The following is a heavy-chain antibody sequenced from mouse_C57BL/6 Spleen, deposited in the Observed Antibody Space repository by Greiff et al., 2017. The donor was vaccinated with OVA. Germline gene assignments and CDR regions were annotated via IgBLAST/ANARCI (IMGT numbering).Heavy chain of an antibody. D-gene: IGHD1-1*01. CDR3: ATIYYGSSSYAMDY. CDR1: GFTFSDYG. CDR2: ISSGSSTI. Sequence: EVKVVESGGGLVKPGGSLKLSCAASGFTFSDYGMHWVRQAPEKGLEWVAYISSGSSTIYYADTVKGRFTISRDNAKNTLFLQMTSLRSEDTAMYYCATIYYGSSSYAMDYWGQGTSVTVSS. J-gene: IGHJ4*01. V-gene: IGHV5-17*01.